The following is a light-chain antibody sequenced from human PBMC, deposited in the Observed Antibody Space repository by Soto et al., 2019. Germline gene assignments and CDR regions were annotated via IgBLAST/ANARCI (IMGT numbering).Light chain of an antibody. CDR3: QQYDNLLPLT. J-gene: IGKJ4*01. V-gene: IGKV1-33*01. Sequence: DTQMPHSPSALSACVADRVTITCQSSQDISNYLNWYQQKPGKAPKLLIYDASNLETGVPSRFSGSGSGTDFTFTISSLQAEDIATYYCQQYDNLLPLTFGGGTKVDIK. CDR2: DAS. CDR1: QDISNY.